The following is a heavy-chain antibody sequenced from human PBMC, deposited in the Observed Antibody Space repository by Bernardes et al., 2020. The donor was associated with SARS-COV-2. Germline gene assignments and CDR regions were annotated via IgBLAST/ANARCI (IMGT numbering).Heavy chain of an antibody. Sequence: GGSLRLSCAASGFTVSSNYMSWVRQAPGKGLEWVSVIYSGGSTYYADSVKGRFTISRHNSKNTLYLQMNSLRAEDTAVYYCARDWVSGNYYYYGMDVWGQGTTVTVSS. V-gene: IGHV3-53*04. CDR1: GFTVSSNY. J-gene: IGHJ6*02. CDR3: ARDWVSGNYYYYGMDV. D-gene: IGHD2-8*01. CDR2: IYSGGST.